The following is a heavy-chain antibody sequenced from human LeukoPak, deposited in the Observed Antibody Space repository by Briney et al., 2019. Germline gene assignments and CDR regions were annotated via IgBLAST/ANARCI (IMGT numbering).Heavy chain of an antibody. CDR1: GGTFSSYA. CDR2: IIPILGIA. Sequence: SVKVSCKASGGTFSSYAISWVRQAPGQGLEWMGRIIPILGIANYAQKFQGRVTMTRDTSTSTVYMELSSLRSEDTAVYYCARVDYDSSGPTHDYWGQGTLVTVSS. V-gene: IGHV1-69*04. D-gene: IGHD3-22*01. J-gene: IGHJ4*02. CDR3: ARVDYDSSGPTHDY.